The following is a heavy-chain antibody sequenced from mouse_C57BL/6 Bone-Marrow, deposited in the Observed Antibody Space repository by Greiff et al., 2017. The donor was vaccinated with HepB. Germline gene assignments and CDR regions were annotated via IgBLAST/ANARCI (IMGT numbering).Heavy chain of an antibody. CDR2: IYPGDGDT. V-gene: IGHV1-80*01. Sequence: QVQLQQSGAELVKPGASVKISCKASGYAFSSYWMNWVKQRPGKGLEWIGQIYPGDGDTNYNGKFKGKATLTADKSSSTAYMQLSSLTSEDSAVYFCAREALWLRRTHYFDYWGKGTTLTVSS. CDR3: AREALWLRRTHYFDY. J-gene: IGHJ2*01. CDR1: GYAFSSYW. D-gene: IGHD2-2*01.